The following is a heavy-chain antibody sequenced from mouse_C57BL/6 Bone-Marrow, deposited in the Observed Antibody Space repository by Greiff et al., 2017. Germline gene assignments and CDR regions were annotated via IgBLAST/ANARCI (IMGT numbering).Heavy chain of an antibody. CDR1: GYTFTDYY. CDR3: ARLSTTVVAHYFDC. J-gene: IGHJ2*01. D-gene: IGHD1-1*01. CDR2: INPNNGGT. V-gene: IGHV1-26*01. Sequence: EVQLQQSGPELVKPGASVKISCKASGYTFTDYYMNWVKQSHGKSLEWIGYINPNNGGTRYNQKFKGKATLTVDKSSSTAYMELHSLTSEDSAVYYCARLSTTVVAHYFDCWGQGTTLTVSS.